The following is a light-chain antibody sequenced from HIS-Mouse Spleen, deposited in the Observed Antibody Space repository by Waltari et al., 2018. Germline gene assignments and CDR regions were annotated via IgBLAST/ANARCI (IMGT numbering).Light chain of an antibody. Sequence: QSALTQPASVSGSPGQSITISCTGTSSDVGGYNYVSWYQQHPGKAPKLMIYDVSNRPSGVSNRFSGSKSGNTASLTISGLQAEEEDDYYCSSYTSSSFNVVFGGGTKLTVL. CDR1: SSDVGGYNY. CDR3: SSYTSSSFNVV. J-gene: IGLJ2*01. V-gene: IGLV2-14*03. CDR2: DVS.